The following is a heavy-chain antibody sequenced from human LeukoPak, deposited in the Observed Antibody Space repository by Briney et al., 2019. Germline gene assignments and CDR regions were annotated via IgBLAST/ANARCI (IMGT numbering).Heavy chain of an antibody. CDR1: GGTFSSYA. V-gene: IGHV1-69*05. D-gene: IGHD2-21*02. CDR2: IIPFFGTA. Sequence: ASVKVSCKASGGTFSSYAISWVRQAPGQGLEWMGGIIPFFGTANYAQKFQGRVTITTDESTSTAYMELSSLRSDGTAGYYCASIDVVTASFVDCYFDLWGRGTLVTVSS. J-gene: IGHJ2*01. CDR3: ASIDVVTASFVDCYFDL.